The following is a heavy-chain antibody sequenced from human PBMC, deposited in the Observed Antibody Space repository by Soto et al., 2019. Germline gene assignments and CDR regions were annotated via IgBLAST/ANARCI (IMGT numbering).Heavy chain of an antibody. J-gene: IGHJ4*02. Sequence: QVQLQESGPGLVKPSETLSLTCTVSGGSISSYYWSWIRQPPGKGLEWIGFIYYSGSTNYNPSLKSRVTISIDTSKNQVSLKLSSVTAADTAVYYCARLYDSSGYWIFDSWGQGTLVTVSP. CDR2: IYYSGST. CDR3: ARLYDSSGYWIFDS. CDR1: GGSISSYY. V-gene: IGHV4-59*08. D-gene: IGHD3-22*01.